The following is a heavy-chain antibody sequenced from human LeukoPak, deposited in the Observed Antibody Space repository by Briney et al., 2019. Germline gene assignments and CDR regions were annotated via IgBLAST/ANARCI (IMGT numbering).Heavy chain of an antibody. CDR1: GDSISSSNSY. D-gene: IGHD4-11*01. CDR3: ARGGYSNWFDP. CDR2: IYYSGNT. Sequence: NSSETLSLTCTVSGDSISSSNSYWGWIRQPPGKGLEWIGSIYYSGNTYYNPSLKSRVTISVDTSKNQFSLKLSSVTAADTAVYYCARGGYSNWFDPWGQGTLVTVSS. J-gene: IGHJ5*02. V-gene: IGHV4-39*07.